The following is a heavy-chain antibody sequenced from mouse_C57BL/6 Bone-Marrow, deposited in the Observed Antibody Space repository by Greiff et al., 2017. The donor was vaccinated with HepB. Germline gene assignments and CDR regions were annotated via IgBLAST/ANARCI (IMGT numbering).Heavy chain of an antibody. CDR3: ASEGGYYGYDWFAY. D-gene: IGHD2-2*01. Sequence: VQLQQSGAELMKPGASVKLSCKATGYTFTGYWIEWVKQRPGHGLEWIGEILPGSGSTNYNEKFKGKATFTADTYSNPAYMQLSSLTTEDSAIYYCASEGGYYGYDWFAYWGQGTLVTVSA. J-gene: IGHJ3*01. CDR1: GYTFTGYW. V-gene: IGHV1-9*01. CDR2: ILPGSGST.